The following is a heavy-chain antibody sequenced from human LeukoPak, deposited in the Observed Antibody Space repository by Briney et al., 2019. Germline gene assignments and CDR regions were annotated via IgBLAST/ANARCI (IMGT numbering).Heavy chain of an antibody. CDR3: ANILTNDEERSGAYSNYGDGYYYYYYMDV. D-gene: IGHD4-11*01. J-gene: IGHJ6*03. CDR1: GFTFSSYG. Sequence: GGSLRLSCAASGFTFSSYGMHWVRQAPGKGLEWVAFIRYDGSNKYYADSVKGRFTISRDNSKNTLYLQMNSLRAEDTAVYYCANILTNDEERSGAYSNYGDGYYYYYYMDVWGKGTTVTVSS. V-gene: IGHV3-30*02. CDR2: IRYDGSNK.